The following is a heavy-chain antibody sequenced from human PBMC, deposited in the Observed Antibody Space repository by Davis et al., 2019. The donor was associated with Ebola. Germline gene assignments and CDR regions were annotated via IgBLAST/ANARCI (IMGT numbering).Heavy chain of an antibody. V-gene: IGHV4-31*03. D-gene: IGHD2-2*01. CDR3: ARASKVVPALPDY. CDR2: IYYSGST. CDR1: GGSISSGGYY. Sequence: MPSETLSLTCTVSGGSISSGGYYWSWIRQHPGKGLEWIGYIYYSGSTYYNPSLKSRVTISVDTSKNQFSLKLSSVTAADTAVYYCARASKVVPALPDYWGQGTLVTVPS. J-gene: IGHJ4*02.